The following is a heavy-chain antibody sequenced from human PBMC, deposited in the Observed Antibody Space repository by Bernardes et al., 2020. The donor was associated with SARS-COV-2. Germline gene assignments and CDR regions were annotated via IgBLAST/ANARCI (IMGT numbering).Heavy chain of an antibody. J-gene: IGHJ4*02. CDR2: ISSRSSTI. Sequence: GGSLRLSCAVPGFTFSSYSMNWVRQAPGKGLEWVSYISSRSSTIYYADSVKGRFTISRDNANNSLYLQMNSLRAEDTAVYYCARHLYGDSDYWSQGTLVTVSS. CDR3: ARHLYGDSDY. V-gene: IGHV3-48*01. D-gene: IGHD4-17*01. CDR1: GFTFSSYS.